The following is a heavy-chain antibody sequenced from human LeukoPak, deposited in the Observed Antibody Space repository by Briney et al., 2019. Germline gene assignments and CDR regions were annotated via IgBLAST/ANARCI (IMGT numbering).Heavy chain of an antibody. CDR1: GFTFSNYA. Sequence: GGSLRLSCAASGFTFSNYAMHWVRQAPGKGLAWVAIISYNGINKYYADSVKGRFTISQDNSKNTLYLHMNSLRAEDTALYYCARDAYYYDSSGYSAAYFDYWGQGALVTVSS. D-gene: IGHD3-22*01. V-gene: IGHV3-30*04. J-gene: IGHJ4*02. CDR2: ISYNGINK. CDR3: ARDAYYYDSSGYSAAYFDY.